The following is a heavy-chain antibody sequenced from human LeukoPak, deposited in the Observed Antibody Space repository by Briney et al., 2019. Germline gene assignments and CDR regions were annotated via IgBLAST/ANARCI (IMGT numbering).Heavy chain of an antibody. D-gene: IGHD6-19*01. Sequence: SETLSLTCTVSGGSSSSYYWSWIRQPPGKGLEWIGNIYNSGSTNYNPSLKSRVTISVDSSKNQFSLKLSSVTAADTAVYYCARGAVLNWFDPWGQGTLVTVSS. CDR1: GGSSSSYY. J-gene: IGHJ5*02. V-gene: IGHV4-59*08. CDR2: IYNSGST. CDR3: ARGAVLNWFDP.